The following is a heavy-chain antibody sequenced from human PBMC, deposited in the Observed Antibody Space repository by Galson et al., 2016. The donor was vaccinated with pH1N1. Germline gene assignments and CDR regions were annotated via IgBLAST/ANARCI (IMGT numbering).Heavy chain of an antibody. CDR1: GVSISITNYY. Sequence: ETLSLTCSVSGVSISITNYYWGWIRQPPGKGLEWIANIYYTGNTYYDASLQSRVTISVDTSKNQFSLKVKSVIAADTAVYYCARLWYGEYIDYWGQGTRVSVSS. J-gene: IGHJ4*02. CDR3: ARLWYGEYIDY. V-gene: IGHV4-39*01. CDR2: IYYTGNT. D-gene: IGHD3-10*01.